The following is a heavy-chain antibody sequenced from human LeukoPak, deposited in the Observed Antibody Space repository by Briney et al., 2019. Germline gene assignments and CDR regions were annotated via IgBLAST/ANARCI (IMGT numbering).Heavy chain of an antibody. V-gene: IGHV4-61*01. Sequence: SETLSLTCTVSGGSFSSGSYYWSWHRQPTGMGLDWFVYIYYSGSTYYNPSIKSRVTISVDTSKNHFSLKLRSVTAADTAVYYCARCRRCGELSGGWFDPWGQGTLVTVSS. CDR3: ARCRRCGELSGGWFDP. D-gene: IGHD3-10*01. CDR1: GGSFSSGSYY. J-gene: IGHJ5*02. CDR2: IYYSGST.